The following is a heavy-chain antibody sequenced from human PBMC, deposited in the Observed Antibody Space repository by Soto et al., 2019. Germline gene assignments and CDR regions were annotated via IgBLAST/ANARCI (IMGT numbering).Heavy chain of an antibody. J-gene: IGHJ3*02. Sequence: GSLRLSCAASGFTVSSNYMSWVRQAPGKGLEWVSVIYSGGSTYYADSVKGRFTISRDNSKNTLYLQMNSLRAEDTAVYYCARVPPLEYSSSSDAFDIWGQGTMVTVSS. CDR2: IYSGGST. CDR1: GFTVSSNY. CDR3: ARVPPLEYSSSSDAFDI. V-gene: IGHV3-66*01. D-gene: IGHD6-6*01.